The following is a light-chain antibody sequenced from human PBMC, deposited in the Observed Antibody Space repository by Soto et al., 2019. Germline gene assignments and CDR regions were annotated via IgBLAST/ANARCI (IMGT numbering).Light chain of an antibody. CDR2: EVS. CDR3: SSYTSSDIKV. J-gene: IGLJ1*01. Sequence: QSVLTQPASVSGSPGQSITISCTGTSSDVGDFNYLSWYQQHPGKAPKLLIYEVSNRPSGLSSRFSGSQSGNTASLTISWLQAEDEADYYCSSYTSSDIKVFGTGTKVTVL. CDR1: SSDVGDFNY. V-gene: IGLV2-14*01.